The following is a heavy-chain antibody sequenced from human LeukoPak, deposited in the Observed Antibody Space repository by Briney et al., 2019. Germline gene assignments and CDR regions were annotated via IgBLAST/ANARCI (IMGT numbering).Heavy chain of an antibody. D-gene: IGHD3-3*01. CDR3: ARGDTIFGDFDY. CDR1: GYTFTDYY. Sequence: ASVKVSCKASGYTFTDYYMHWVRQATGQGPEWMGWMNPNSGNTGYAQKFQGRVTMTRNTSISTAYMELSSLRSEDTAVYYCARGDTIFGDFDYWGQGTLVTVSS. J-gene: IGHJ4*02. V-gene: IGHV1-8*01. CDR2: MNPNSGNT.